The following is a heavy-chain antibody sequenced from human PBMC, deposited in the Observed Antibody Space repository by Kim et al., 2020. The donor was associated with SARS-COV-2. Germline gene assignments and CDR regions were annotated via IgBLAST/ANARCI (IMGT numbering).Heavy chain of an antibody. CDR2: INHSGST. V-gene: IGHV4-34*01. CDR1: GGSFSGYY. J-gene: IGHJ5*02. CDR3: ARSISPRRDGYNRISKNWFDP. D-gene: IGHD5-12*01. Sequence: SETLSLTCAVYGGSFSGYYWSWIRQPPGKGLEWIGEINHSGSTNYNPSLKSRVTISVDTSKNQFSLKLSSVTAADTAVYYCARSISPRRDGYNRISKNWFDPWGQGTLVTVSS.